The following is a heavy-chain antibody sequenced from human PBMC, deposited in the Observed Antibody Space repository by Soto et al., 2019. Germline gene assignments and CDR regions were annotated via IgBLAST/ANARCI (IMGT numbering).Heavy chain of an antibody. Sequence: PSETLSLTCAVYGGSFSGYYWSWIRQPPGKGLEWIGEINHSGSTNYNPSLKSRVTISVDTSKNQFSLKLSSVTAADTAVYYCARAYPRNIVVVPAARRNWFDPWGQGTLVTVSS. D-gene: IGHD2-2*01. CDR1: GGSFSGYY. CDR3: ARAYPRNIVVVPAARRNWFDP. J-gene: IGHJ5*02. V-gene: IGHV4-34*01. CDR2: INHSGST.